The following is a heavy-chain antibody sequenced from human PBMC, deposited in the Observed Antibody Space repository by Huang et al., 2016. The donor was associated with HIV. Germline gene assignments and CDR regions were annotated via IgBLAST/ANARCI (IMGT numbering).Heavy chain of an antibody. CDR3: ARVRCSGGYCYGWFDT. Sequence: QVQLQQSGPGLVRPSQTLSLTCAISGDSVSSSSSAWNWIRQSPSRGLAGLGRTYYRAKWNNDFATSVRNRRTINPDTSKNQLSLRLNSVTPDDTAVYYCARVRCSGGYCYGWFDTWGQGILVTVSS. V-gene: IGHV6-1*01. J-gene: IGHJ5*02. CDR2: TYYRAKWNN. D-gene: IGHD2-15*01. CDR1: GDSVSSSSSA.